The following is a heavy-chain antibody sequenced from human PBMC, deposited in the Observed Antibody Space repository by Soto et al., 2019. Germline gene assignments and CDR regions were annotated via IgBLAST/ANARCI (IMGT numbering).Heavy chain of an antibody. CDR2: IYMDDDK. V-gene: IGHV2-5*02. CDR3: APIVVVGLGYSFAY. J-gene: IGHJ4*02. CDR1: GFSLSSTRMA. Sequence: QITLKESGPTLVKPTQTLTLTCTFSGFSLSSTRMAVGWIRQPPGKALEWLALIYMDDDKSSSPFLKSRLTVTTDTSKNQVVLTVSHTPPVDTASYYCAPIVVVGLGYSFAYWGQGTLVTVSS. D-gene: IGHD3-22*01.